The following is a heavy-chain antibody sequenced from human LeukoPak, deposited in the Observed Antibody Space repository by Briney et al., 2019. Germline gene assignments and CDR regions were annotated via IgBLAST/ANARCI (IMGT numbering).Heavy chain of an antibody. CDR3: ARDHSSWELPFDY. CDR1: GFTFSSYW. J-gene: IGHJ4*02. V-gene: IGHV3-74*01. Sequence: PGGSLGLSCAASGFTFSSYWMHWVRQAPGKGLVWVSRINSDGSTISYADSVKGRFTISRDNAKNTLYLQMNSLRAEDTAVYYCARDHSSWELPFDYWGQGTLVTVSS. CDR2: INSDGSTI. D-gene: IGHD6-13*01.